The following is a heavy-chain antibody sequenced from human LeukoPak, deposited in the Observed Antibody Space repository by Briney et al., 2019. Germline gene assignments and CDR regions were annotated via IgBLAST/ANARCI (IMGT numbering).Heavy chain of an antibody. V-gene: IGHV3-30*02. Sequence: GGSLRLSCAASGFSFGSYDIHWVRQAPGKGLEWVAFIRYDGGTTYYADSVKGRFIISRDNSKNTAFLQMHSLRAEDTAVYYCAKDRYSSGWYDYFDYWGQGTLVTVSS. CDR2: IRYDGGTT. CDR3: AKDRYSSGWYDYFDY. D-gene: IGHD6-19*01. CDR1: GFSFGSYD. J-gene: IGHJ4*02.